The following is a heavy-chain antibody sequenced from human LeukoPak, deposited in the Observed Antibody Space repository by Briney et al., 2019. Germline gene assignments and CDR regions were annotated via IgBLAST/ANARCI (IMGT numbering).Heavy chain of an antibody. V-gene: IGHV4-39*07. CDR1: GGSISGTPYY. J-gene: IGHJ4*02. D-gene: IGHD3-10*01. CDR3: AVEGAGIMVRGVIPN. Sequence: SETLSLACAISGGSISGTPYYWGWIRQPPGKGLEWIGSIYYSGSTYYNPSLKSRVTISVDTSKNQFSLKLSSVTAADTAVYYCAVEGAGIMVRGVIPNWGQGTLVTVSS. CDR2: IYYSGST.